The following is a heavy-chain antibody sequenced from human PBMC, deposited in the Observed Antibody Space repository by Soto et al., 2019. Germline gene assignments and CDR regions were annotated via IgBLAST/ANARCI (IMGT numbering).Heavy chain of an antibody. CDR1: GFTFSSYW. CDR3: ARGWYYYDSSGYYFDY. CDR2: IKQDGSEK. J-gene: IGHJ4*02. V-gene: IGHV3-7*01. Sequence: EVQLVESGGGLVQPGGSLRLSCAASGFTFSSYWMSWVRQAPGKGLEWVANIKQDGSEKYYVDSVKGRFTISRDNAKNXLYLQMNSLRGEDTAVYYCARGWYYYDSSGYYFDYWGQGTLVTVSS. D-gene: IGHD3-22*01.